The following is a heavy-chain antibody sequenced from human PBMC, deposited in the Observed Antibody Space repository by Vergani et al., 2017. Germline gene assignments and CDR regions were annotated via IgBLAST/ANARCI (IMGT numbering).Heavy chain of an antibody. CDR1: GFTFSDHY. CDR2: MSSGDSI. V-gene: IGHV3-11*04. J-gene: IGHJ6*02. D-gene: IGHD3-9*01. Sequence: QVQLVESGGGLFKPGGSLRLSCAASGFTFSDHYMSWVRQAPGKGLEWISYMSSGDSIYYADSVKGRLTVSRDNTKNTLYLQMNSLRAEDTAVYYCARETDTGSSVSYNYYAMDVWGQGTTVSVSS. CDR3: ARETDTGSSVSYNYYAMDV.